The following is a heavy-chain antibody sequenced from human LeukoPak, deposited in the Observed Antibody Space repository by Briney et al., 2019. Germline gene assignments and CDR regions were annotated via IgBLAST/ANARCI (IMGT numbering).Heavy chain of an antibody. V-gene: IGHV3-7*01. CDR3: AKDRVAVAGGAPY. Sequence: GGSLRLSCEGSGFTFSNYWMSWVRQAPGKGLEWVANIQQHGSETYYGDSVKGRFTISRDNAKNSLYLQMNSLRAEDTAVYYCAKDRVAVAGGAPYWGQGTLVTVSS. J-gene: IGHJ4*02. CDR2: IQQHGSET. CDR1: GFTFSNYW. D-gene: IGHD6-19*01.